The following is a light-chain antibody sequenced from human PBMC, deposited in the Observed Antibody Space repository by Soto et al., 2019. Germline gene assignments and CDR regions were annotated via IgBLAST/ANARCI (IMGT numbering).Light chain of an antibody. CDR3: GTWDGSLSAEV. CDR2: DTN. J-gene: IGLJ2*01. CDR1: VSNIGNNY. Sequence: QAVLTQPPSVSAAPGQKVTISCSGSVSNIGNNYVSWYQQFPGTAPRVIIYDTNKRPSGIPDRFSGSKSGTSATLAITRLQTGDEADYYCGTWDGSLSAEVFGGGTKLTVL. V-gene: IGLV1-51*01.